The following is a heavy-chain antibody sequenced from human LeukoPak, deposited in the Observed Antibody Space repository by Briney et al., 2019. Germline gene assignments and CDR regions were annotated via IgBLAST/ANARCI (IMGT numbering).Heavy chain of an antibody. CDR2: INHSGST. Sequence: SETLSLTCTVSGGSISSYYWSWIRQPPGKGLEWIGEINHSGSTNYNPSLKSRVTISVDTSKNQFSLKLSSVTAADTAVYYCARKLGFYGGSCLDYWGQGTLVTVSS. J-gene: IGHJ4*02. CDR1: GGSISSYY. D-gene: IGHD6-13*01. V-gene: IGHV4-34*01. CDR3: ARKLGFYGGSCLDY.